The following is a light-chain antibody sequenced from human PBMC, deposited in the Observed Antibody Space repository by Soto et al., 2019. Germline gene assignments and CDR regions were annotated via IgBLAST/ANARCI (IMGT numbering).Light chain of an antibody. J-gene: IGLJ1*01. CDR2: QVS. Sequence: QSALTQPASVSGSPGQSITISCTGTSSDVGNYNYVSWYQQHPGKAPQLMIFQVSNRASGVSNRFSGSKSGDTASLTISGLQAEDEAAYYCRSYTTSSNLYVFGTGTKVTVL. CDR3: RSYTTSSNLYV. V-gene: IGLV2-14*01. CDR1: SSDVGNYNY.